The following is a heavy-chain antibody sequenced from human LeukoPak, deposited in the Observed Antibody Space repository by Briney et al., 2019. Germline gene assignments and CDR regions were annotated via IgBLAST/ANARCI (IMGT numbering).Heavy chain of an antibody. D-gene: IGHD6-13*01. J-gene: IGHJ4*02. CDR3: TTDGGIGPSPIFDY. Sequence: KSKRDGGTTDYAAPMQGRFAMSRDGSQNTVYLQMNSLKTADTAVYYCTTDGGIGPSPIFDYWGQGTLLTVSS. CDR2: KSKRDGGTT. V-gene: IGHV3-15*01.